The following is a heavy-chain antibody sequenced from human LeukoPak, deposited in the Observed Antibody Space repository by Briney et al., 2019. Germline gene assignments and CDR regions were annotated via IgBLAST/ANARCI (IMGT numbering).Heavy chain of an antibody. V-gene: IGHV4-39*02. Sequence: PSETLSLTCTVSGGSISSSSYYWGWIRQPPGKGLEWIGSIYYSGSTYYNPSLKSRVTISVDTSKNQFSLRLSSVTAADTAVYYCAKEPSSGRNPARYFDYWGQGALVTVSS. J-gene: IGHJ4*02. D-gene: IGHD6-19*01. CDR2: IYYSGST. CDR1: GGSISSSSYY. CDR3: AKEPSSGRNPARYFDY.